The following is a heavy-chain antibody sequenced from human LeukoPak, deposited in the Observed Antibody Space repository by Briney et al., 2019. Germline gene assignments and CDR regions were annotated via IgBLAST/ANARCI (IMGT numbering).Heavy chain of an antibody. J-gene: IGHJ4*02. CDR1: GFTFSSYA. Sequence: PGGSLRLSCAASGFTFSSYAMHWVRQAPGKGLEWVAVISYDGSNKYYADSVKGRFTISRDNSKNTLYLEMNSLRAEDTAVYYCARSLSGSFYDASDSWGQGSLVTVSS. CDR3: ARSLSGSFYDASDS. CDR2: ISYDGSNK. V-gene: IGHV3-30-3*01. D-gene: IGHD3-10*01.